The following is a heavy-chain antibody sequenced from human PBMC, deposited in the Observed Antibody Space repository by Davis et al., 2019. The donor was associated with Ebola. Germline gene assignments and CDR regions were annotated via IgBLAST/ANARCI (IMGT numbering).Heavy chain of an antibody. CDR2: ISSSGSTI. D-gene: IGHD2-8*01. CDR1: GFTFSDYY. CDR3: ASGPSSCTNGVCFHDAFDI. V-gene: IGHV3-11*01. J-gene: IGHJ3*02. Sequence: GGSLRLSCAASGFTFSDYYMSWIRQAPGKGLEWVSYISSSGSTIYYADSVKGRFTISRDNAKNSLYLQMNSLRAEDTAVYYCASGPSSCTNGVCFHDAFDIWGQGTMVTVSS.